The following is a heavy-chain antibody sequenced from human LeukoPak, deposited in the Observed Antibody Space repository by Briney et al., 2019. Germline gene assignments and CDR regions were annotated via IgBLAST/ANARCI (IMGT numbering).Heavy chain of an antibody. Sequence: SETLSLTCTVSSGSISSYYWSWIRQPPGKGLGWIGYIYYSGSTNYNPSLKSRLTISVATSKNQFSLKLSSVTAADTAVYYCARHAGSGYYFDYWGQGTLVTVSS. CDR2: IYYSGST. CDR3: ARHAGSGYYFDY. D-gene: IGHD3-10*01. CDR1: SGSISSYY. J-gene: IGHJ4*02. V-gene: IGHV4-59*08.